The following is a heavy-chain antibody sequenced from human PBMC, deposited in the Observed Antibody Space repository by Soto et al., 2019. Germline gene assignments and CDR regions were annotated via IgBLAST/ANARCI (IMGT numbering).Heavy chain of an antibody. V-gene: IGHV4-59*01. CDR1: GGSFSTYY. Sequence: QVQLQESGPGLVKPSETLSLTCTVSGGSFSTYYWNWIRQPPGKGLEWIGNIYDSGSTNYNPSVKSGVTISEDTSKNQFSLKLSSVTAADTAVYYCARDAYYDGSGSSYYYGMDVWGQGTTGTVSS. CDR2: IYDSGST. J-gene: IGHJ6*02. D-gene: IGHD3-10*01. CDR3: ARDAYYDGSGSSYYYGMDV.